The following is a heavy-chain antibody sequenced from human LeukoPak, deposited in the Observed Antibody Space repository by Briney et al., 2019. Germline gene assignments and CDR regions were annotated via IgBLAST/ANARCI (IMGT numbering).Heavy chain of an antibody. CDR2: ISGSGGST. Sequence: QPGRSLRLSCAASGFTFSSYAMSWVRQAPGKGLEWVSAISGSGGSTYYADSVKGRFTISRDNSKNTLYLQMNSLRAEDTAVYYCATTDLLSGYYISYFDYWGQGTLVTVSS. CDR1: GFTFSSYA. V-gene: IGHV3-23*01. D-gene: IGHD3-3*01. CDR3: ATTDLLSGYYISYFDY. J-gene: IGHJ4*02.